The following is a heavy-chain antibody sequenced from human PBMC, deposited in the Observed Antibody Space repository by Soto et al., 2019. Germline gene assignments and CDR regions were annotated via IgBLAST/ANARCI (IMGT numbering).Heavy chain of an antibody. Sequence: GASVKVSCKAAGYTFTSYAMHWVRQAPGQRLEWMGWINAGNGNTKYSQRFQGRVTITRDTYASTAYMELSSLRSEDTAVYYCARVTYYDSSGYSYWGQGNLVTVSS. V-gene: IGHV1-3*01. CDR3: ARVTYYDSSGYSY. J-gene: IGHJ4*02. D-gene: IGHD3-22*01. CDR1: GYTFTSYA. CDR2: INAGNGNT.